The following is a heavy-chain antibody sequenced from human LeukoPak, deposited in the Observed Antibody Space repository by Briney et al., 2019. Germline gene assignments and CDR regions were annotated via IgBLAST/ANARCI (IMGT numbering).Heavy chain of an antibody. CDR2: IYHSGST. D-gene: IGHD6-13*01. J-gene: IGHJ2*01. CDR3: ARAEQQLVRSWYFDL. V-gene: IGHV4-4*02. CDR1: GGSISSSNW. Sequence: SGTLSLTCAVSGGSISSSNWWSWVRQPPGKGLEWIGEIYHSGSTNYNPSLKSRVTISVDKSKNQFSLKLSSVTAADTAVYYCARAEQQLVRSWYFDLWGRGTLVTVSS.